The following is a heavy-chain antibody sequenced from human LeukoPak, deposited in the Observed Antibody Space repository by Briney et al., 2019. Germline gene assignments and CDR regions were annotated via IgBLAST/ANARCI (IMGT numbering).Heavy chain of an antibody. V-gene: IGHV3-30*14. J-gene: IGHJ6*02. CDR3: ARGGYSSGWYPLYYYYYGMDV. D-gene: IGHD6-19*01. Sequence: PGGSLRLSCAAPGFTFSSYAMHWVRQAPGKGLEWVAVISYDGSNKYFADSVKGRFTISRENAKNSLYLQMNSLRAGDTAVYYCARGGYSSGWYPLYYYYYGMDVWGQGTTVTVSS. CDR2: ISYDGSNK. CDR1: GFTFSSYA.